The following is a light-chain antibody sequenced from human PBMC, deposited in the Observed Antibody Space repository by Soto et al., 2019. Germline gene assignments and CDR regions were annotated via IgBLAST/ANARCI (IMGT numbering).Light chain of an antibody. V-gene: IGKV3-20*01. Sequence: ETVLTQSPGTLSVSPGERATLSCRASQSVSNDFLAWYQQKPGQAPRLLIYGASTRATDVPDRFSGSGSGTDFTLTISRLEPEDFAVYYCQQYGSPLTFGGGTKVDI. CDR3: QQYGSPLT. CDR1: QSVSNDF. CDR2: GAS. J-gene: IGKJ4*01.